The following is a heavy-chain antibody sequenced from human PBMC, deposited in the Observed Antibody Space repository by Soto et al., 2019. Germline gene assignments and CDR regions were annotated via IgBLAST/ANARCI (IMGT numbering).Heavy chain of an antibody. CDR1: GFTFSSYS. Sequence: PGGSLRLSCAASGFTFSSYSMNWVCQAPGKGLEWVSSISSSSSYTFYADSVKGRFTISRDNAKNSLYLQMNSLRAEDTAVYYCARDRGYDAHDYYYNAMDVWGQGTMVTVSS. D-gene: IGHD2-15*01. CDR2: ISSSSSYT. CDR3: ARDRGYDAHDYYYNAMDV. J-gene: IGHJ6*02. V-gene: IGHV3-21*01.